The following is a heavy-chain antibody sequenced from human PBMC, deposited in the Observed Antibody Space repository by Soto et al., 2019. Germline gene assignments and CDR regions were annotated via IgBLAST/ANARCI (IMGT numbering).Heavy chain of an antibody. CDR1: GGSISSYY. Sequence: SETLSLTCTVSGGSISSYYWSRIRQPAGKGLEWIGRIYTSGSTNYNPSLKSRVTMSVDTSKNQFSLKLSSVTAADTAVYYCARAQDFWSGYYTSNWFDPWGQGTLVTVSS. CDR3: ARAQDFWSGYYTSNWFDP. D-gene: IGHD3-3*01. J-gene: IGHJ5*02. CDR2: IYTSGST. V-gene: IGHV4-4*07.